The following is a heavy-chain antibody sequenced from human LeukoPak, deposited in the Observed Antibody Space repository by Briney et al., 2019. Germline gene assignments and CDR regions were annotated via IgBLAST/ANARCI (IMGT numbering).Heavy chain of an antibody. CDR2: INPSGGST. CDR3: ARDGYDSSGSHEPELLDY. V-gene: IGHV1-46*01. J-gene: IGHJ4*02. Sequence: ASVKVSCKASGYTFTNYYMHWVRQAPGQGLEWMGIINPSGGSTSYAKKFQGRVSMTRDTSTSTVYMELSSLRSGDTAVYYCARDGYDSSGSHEPELLDYWGQGTLVTVSS. CDR1: GYTFTNYY. D-gene: IGHD3-22*01.